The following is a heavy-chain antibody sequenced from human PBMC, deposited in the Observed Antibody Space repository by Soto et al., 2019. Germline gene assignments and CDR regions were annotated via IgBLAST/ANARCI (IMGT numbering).Heavy chain of an antibody. J-gene: IGHJ5*02. CDR1: GFTFSSYA. V-gene: IGHV3-30-3*01. D-gene: IGHD3-3*01. Sequence: PVGSLRLSCAASGFTFSSYAMHWVRQAPGKGLEWVAVISYDGSNKYYADSVKGRFTISRDNSKNTLYLQMNSLRAEDTAVYYCARGAQGGGLEWLFRWGDNWFDPWGQGTLVTVSS. CDR3: ARGAQGGGLEWLFRWGDNWFDP. CDR2: ISYDGSNK.